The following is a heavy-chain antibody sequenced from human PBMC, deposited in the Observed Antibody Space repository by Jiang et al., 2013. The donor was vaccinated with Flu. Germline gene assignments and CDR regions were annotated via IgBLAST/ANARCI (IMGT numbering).Heavy chain of an antibody. J-gene: IGHJ4*02. CDR3: ARTDIVVAYFDY. D-gene: IGHD2-2*01. CDR2: IYSSGTT. CDR1: GDSISSGSYY. V-gene: IGHV4-61*02. Sequence: TLSLTCTVSGDSISSGSYYWTWIRQPAGKGLEWIGRIYSSGTTNYNPSLKSRVTISVDTSKNQFSLKLSSVTAADTAVYYCARTDIVVAYFDYWGQGTLVTVSS.